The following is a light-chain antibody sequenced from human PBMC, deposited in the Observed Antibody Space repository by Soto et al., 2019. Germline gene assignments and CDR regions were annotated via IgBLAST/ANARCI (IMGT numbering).Light chain of an antibody. J-gene: IGLJ3*02. CDR1: SNDVGGYNY. V-gene: IGLV2-14*01. CDR3: ISYTSGSPVL. Sequence: QAASVSGSPGQSITISCSGTSNDVGGYNYVSWYQQHPGKAPKLMIYEVSNRPSGVSNRFSGSKSGNTASLTISGLQAEDEADYYCISYTSGSPVLFGGGTKLTVL. CDR2: EVS.